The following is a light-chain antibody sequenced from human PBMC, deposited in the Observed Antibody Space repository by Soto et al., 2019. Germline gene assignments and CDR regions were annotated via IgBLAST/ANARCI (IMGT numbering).Light chain of an antibody. Sequence: DIQMTQSPSTLSASVGDRVTITCRASQSISSWLAWYQQKPGKAPKLRIYKASSLESGVPSRFIGSGSGTEFTLTLSSLQPDDFAAYCCQQYNSYLYTFGHGTKLEIK. CDR1: QSISSW. CDR3: QQYNSYLYT. J-gene: IGKJ2*01. V-gene: IGKV1-5*03. CDR2: KAS.